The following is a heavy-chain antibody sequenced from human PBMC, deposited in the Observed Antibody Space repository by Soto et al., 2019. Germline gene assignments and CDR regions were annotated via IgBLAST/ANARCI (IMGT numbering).Heavy chain of an antibody. CDR1: GYSFTSYW. J-gene: IGHJ6*02. Sequence: GESLKISCKGSGYSFTSYWIGWVRQMPVKGLEWMGIIYPGDSDTRYSPSFQGQVTISADKSISTAYLQWSSLKASDTAMYYCARHGGSSGYDYYYYGMDVLGQGTTVTVSS. CDR3: ARHGGSSGYDYYYYGMDV. CDR2: IYPGDSDT. V-gene: IGHV5-51*01. D-gene: IGHD5-12*01.